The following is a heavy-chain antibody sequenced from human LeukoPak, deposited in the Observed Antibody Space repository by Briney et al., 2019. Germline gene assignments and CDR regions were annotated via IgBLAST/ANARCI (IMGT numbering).Heavy chain of an antibody. Sequence: PSETLSLTCTVSGGSISSYYWSWIRQPPGKGLEWIGYIYYSGSTNYNPSLKSRVTISVDTSKNQFSLKLSSVTAADTAVYYCAGFTYDFWSGYDDASDIWGQGTMVTVSS. V-gene: IGHV4-59*01. CDR3: AGFTYDFWSGYDDASDI. CDR2: IYYSGST. J-gene: IGHJ3*02. D-gene: IGHD3-3*01. CDR1: GGSISSYY.